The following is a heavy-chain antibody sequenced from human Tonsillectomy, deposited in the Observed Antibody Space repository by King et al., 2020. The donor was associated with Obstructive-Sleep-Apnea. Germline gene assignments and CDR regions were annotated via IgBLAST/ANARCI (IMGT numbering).Heavy chain of an antibody. CDR3: ARGEAVAGSYYYYGMDV. V-gene: IGHV1-69*17. D-gene: IGHD6-19*01. J-gene: IGHJ6*02. CDR2: SIPIFCIA. CDR1: GGTFSSYG. Sequence: VQLVESGAEVKKPGSSVKVSCKASGGTFSSYGITWVRQAPGQGLEWMGGSIPIFCIANYAQKFQGRVTITADKSPSTAYMYLSRLRSEDTPVYYCARGEAVAGSYYYYGMDVWGQGTTVTVSS.